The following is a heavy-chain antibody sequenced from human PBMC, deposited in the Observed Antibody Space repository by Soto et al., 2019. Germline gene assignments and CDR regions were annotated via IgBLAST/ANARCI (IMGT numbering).Heavy chain of an antibody. CDR1: GFTFSDYF. CDR3: ARGAYSSGWYWFDP. Sequence: GGSLRLSCAASGFTFSDYFMTWIRQAPGKGLEWLSYITSSDSSDTTIYYADSVKGRFTISRDNAKNSLYLQMNSLTAEDTALYYCARGAYSSGWYWFDPWGQGTLVTVSS. D-gene: IGHD6-19*01. J-gene: IGHJ5*02. V-gene: IGHV3-11*01. CDR2: ITSSDSSDTTI.